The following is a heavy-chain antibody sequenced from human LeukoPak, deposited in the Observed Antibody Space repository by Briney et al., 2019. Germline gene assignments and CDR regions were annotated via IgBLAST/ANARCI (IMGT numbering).Heavy chain of an antibody. CDR2: MHYSGSS. CDR3: ARAHRGYDYELYYYYYYMDV. J-gene: IGHJ6*03. V-gene: IGHV4-59*01. CDR1: GGSISTFY. Sequence: SETLSLTCTVSGGSISTFYWSWIRQPPGKGLDWSGYMHYSGSSNYNPSLKSRVTISLDTSKNQVSLKLTSVTPADSAMYYCARAHRGYDYELYYYYYYMDVWGKGTTVTVSS. D-gene: IGHD5-12*01.